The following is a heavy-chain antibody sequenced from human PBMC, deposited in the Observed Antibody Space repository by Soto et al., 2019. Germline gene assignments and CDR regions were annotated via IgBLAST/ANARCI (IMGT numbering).Heavy chain of an antibody. Sequence: SGPTLVNPTQTLTLTCTFSGFSLSTSGVGVGWIRQPPGKALECLALIYWDDDKRYSPSLKSRLTITKDTSKNQVVLTMTNMDPVDTATYYCAHSSDSLAITEVVTAIAYFQHWGQGTLVTLSS. D-gene: IGHD2-21*02. CDR2: IYWDDDK. V-gene: IGHV2-5*02. CDR1: GFSLSTSGVG. CDR3: AHSSDSLAITEVVTAIAYFQH. J-gene: IGHJ1*01.